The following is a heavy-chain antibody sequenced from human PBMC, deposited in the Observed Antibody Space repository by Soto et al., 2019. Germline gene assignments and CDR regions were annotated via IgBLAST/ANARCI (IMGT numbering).Heavy chain of an antibody. CDR2: ITSSGGYL. Sequence: EVQLVESGGGRVKHGGSLRLSCAASGFTFSSYSMNWVRQAPGKGLEWVSSITSSGGYLSYADSVKGRFTISRDNAKNSLYLHLNSLRAEDTALYYCARDVLVDTTIVWGQGTLVTVSS. D-gene: IGHD5-18*01. J-gene: IGHJ4*02. CDR3: ARDVLVDTTIV. V-gene: IGHV3-21*01. CDR1: GFTFSSYS.